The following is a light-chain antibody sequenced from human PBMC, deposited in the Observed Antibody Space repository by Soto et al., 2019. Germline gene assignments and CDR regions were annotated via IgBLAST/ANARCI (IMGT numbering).Light chain of an antibody. J-gene: IGLJ3*02. CDR2: DVS. CDR1: SSDIGDYNY. Sequence: QSALTQPASVSGSPGQSITISCTGTSSDIGDYNYVSWYQQHPGKAPKLIIYDVSDRPSGVSNRFSGSKSGNTASLTISGLQAEDEADYYCSSCTSSSTWVFGGGTKLTVL. CDR3: SSCTSSSTWV. V-gene: IGLV2-14*01.